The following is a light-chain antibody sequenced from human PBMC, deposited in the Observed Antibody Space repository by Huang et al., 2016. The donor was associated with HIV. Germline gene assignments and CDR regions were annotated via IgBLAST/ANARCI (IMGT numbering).Light chain of an antibody. Sequence: EIVLTQSPGTLSLSPGERATLSCRASQSVSSSYLAWYQQKPGQAPRLLISGASRRATGITDRFSGSGSGTDFTLTSSRLEPEDFAVYYCQQYGSSPLTFGGGTKVEIK. V-gene: IGKV3-20*01. CDR3: QQYGSSPLT. CDR2: GAS. J-gene: IGKJ4*01. CDR1: QSVSSSY.